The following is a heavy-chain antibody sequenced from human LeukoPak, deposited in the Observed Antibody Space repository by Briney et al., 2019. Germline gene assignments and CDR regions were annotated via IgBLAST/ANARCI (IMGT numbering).Heavy chain of an antibody. CDR2: ISSSGSTI. D-gene: IGHD4-17*01. CDR1: GFSYSNYY. V-gene: IGHV3-11*01. CDR3: ARDLSYGDYGNAFDI. J-gene: IGHJ3*02. Sequence: AGWTLRLSCAASGFSYSNYYMSWMRRAPGEGMGRVSYISSSGSTIYYADSVKGRFTISRDNAKNSLYLQMNSLRAEDTAVYYCARDLSYGDYGNAFDIWGQGTMVTVSS.